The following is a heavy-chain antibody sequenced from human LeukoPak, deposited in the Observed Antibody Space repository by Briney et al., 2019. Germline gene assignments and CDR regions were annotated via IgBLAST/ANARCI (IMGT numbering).Heavy chain of an antibody. J-gene: IGHJ4*02. Sequence: PGGSLRLSCTASGFTFSSYWMHWVRQTPGKGLVWVSHIGGDGTTTGYADSVKGRFTISRDNAKNTLYLKMNSLRVEDRAVYYCESSIVVPGHYWGRETLVTVPS. CDR2: IGGDGTTT. CDR1: GFTFSSYW. CDR3: ESSIVVPGHY. V-gene: IGHV3-74*01. D-gene: IGHD1-26*01.